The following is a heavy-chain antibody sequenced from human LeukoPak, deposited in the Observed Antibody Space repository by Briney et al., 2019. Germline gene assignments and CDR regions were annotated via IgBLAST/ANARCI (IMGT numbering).Heavy chain of an antibody. CDR1: GGSISSYY. CDR3: ARGSGSYTSFAFDL. D-gene: IGHD1-26*01. J-gene: IGHJ3*01. Sequence: SETLSLTCTVSGGSISSYYWSWIRQPAGKGLEWIEHLYTSGSTNYNPSLKSRFTMSVDTSKNQFSLKLSSVTAADTAEYYCARGSGSYTSFAFDLWGQGTMVTVSS. CDR2: LYTSGST. V-gene: IGHV4-4*07.